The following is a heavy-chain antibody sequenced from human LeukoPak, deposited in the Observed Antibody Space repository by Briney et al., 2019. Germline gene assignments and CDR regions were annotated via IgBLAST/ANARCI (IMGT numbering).Heavy chain of an antibody. Sequence: SETLSLTCTVSSGSISSYYWSWIRQPPGKGLEWIGYIYYSGSTNYNPSLKSRVTISVDTSKNQFSLKLSSVTAADTAVYYCASRVKYSSGWYIDYWGQGTLVTVSS. CDR2: IYYSGST. J-gene: IGHJ4*02. CDR1: SGSISSYY. D-gene: IGHD6-19*01. CDR3: ASRVKYSSGWYIDY. V-gene: IGHV4-59*01.